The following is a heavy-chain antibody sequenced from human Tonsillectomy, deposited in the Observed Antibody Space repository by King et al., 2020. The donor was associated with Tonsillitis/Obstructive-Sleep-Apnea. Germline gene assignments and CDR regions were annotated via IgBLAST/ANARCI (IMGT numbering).Heavy chain of an antibody. CDR2: ISDTGGGT. CDR3: AKDPHPTYYDFWSGYKYGMDV. J-gene: IGHJ6*02. Sequence: VQLVESGGGLVQPGGSLRLSCGASGFTFSSYVVSWVRQAPGKGLEWVSGISDTGGGTYYADPVKGRFTISRDNSKNTLYLQMNSLRAEDTAAYYCAKDPHPTYYDFWSGYKYGMDVWGQGTTVTVSS. D-gene: IGHD3-3*01. V-gene: IGHV3-23*04. CDR1: GFTFSSYV.